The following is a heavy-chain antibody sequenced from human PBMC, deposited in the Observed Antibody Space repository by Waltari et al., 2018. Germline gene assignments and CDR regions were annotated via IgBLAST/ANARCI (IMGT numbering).Heavy chain of an antibody. V-gene: IGHV4-34*01. CDR2: IYHSGTT. CDR3: TRGVRGYYSFYYRDV. D-gene: IGHD3-3*01. CDR1: GGSFIGYQ. J-gene: IGHJ6*03. Sequence: QVQLQQWGAGLLKPSETLSLTCVVYGGSFIGYQWSWIRQSPGKGAQWVGGIYHSGTTHYNPSREGRVTISMDRSNNHLSLKLTAVSAAEAAVYYCTRGVRGYYSFYYRDVWDKGTMVTVAS.